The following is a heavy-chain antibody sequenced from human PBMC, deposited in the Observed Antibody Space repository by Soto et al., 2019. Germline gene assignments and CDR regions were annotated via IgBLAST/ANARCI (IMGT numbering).Heavy chain of an antibody. CDR1: GGSISSGDYY. V-gene: IGHV4-30-4*01. CDR2: IYYSGST. Sequence: PSETLSLTCTVSGGSISSGDYYWSWIRQPPGKGLEWIGYIYYSGSTYYNPSLKSRVTISVDTSKNQFSLKLSSVTAADTAVYYCARVGSYGTPYYFDYWGQGTLVTVSS. J-gene: IGHJ4*02. D-gene: IGHD5-18*01. CDR3: ARVGSYGTPYYFDY.